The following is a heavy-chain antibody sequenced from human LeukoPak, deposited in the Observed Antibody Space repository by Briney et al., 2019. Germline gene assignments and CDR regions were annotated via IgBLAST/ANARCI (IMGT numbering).Heavy chain of an antibody. CDR3: ARDGTYTDYDPDFDI. CDR1: GFTFSSYW. V-gene: IGHV3-7*04. J-gene: IGHJ4*02. CDR2: IKQDGGEK. Sequence: GGSLRLSCAASGFTFSSYWMAWVRQAPGKGLEWVANIKQDGGEKNYLDSVKGRFTISRDNAKNSLYLQMNSLRAEDTAVFYCARDGTYTDYDPDFDIWGQGTLVTVSS. D-gene: IGHD5-12*01.